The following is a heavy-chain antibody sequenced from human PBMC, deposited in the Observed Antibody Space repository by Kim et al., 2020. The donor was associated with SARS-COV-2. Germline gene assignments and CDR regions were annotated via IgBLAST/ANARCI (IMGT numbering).Heavy chain of an antibody. CDR3: AGGGGVVVAAAPIFDY. CDR1: GFTFSSYE. J-gene: IGHJ4*02. V-gene: IGHV3-48*03. Sequence: GGSLRLSCAASGFTFSSYEMNWVRQAPGKGLEWVSYISSSGSTIYYADSVKGRFTISRDNAKNSLYLQMNSLRAEDTAVYYCAGGGGVVVAAAPIFDYWGQGTLVTVSS. CDR2: ISSSGSTI. D-gene: IGHD2-15*01.